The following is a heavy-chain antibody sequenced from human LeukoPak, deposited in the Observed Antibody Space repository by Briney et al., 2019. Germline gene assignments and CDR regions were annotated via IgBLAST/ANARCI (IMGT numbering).Heavy chain of an antibody. V-gene: IGHV3-23*01. CDR1: GISFSNYA. CDR2: ICGSGGDT. Sequence: GGSLRLSCAASGISFSNYAMTWVRQAPGKGLEWVSTICGSGGDTHYADSVKGRFAISRDTSKYTLQLQMNSLRAEDTAVYYCAREAVAGTWDWFDPWGQGTLVTVSS. CDR3: AREAVAGTWDWFDP. J-gene: IGHJ5*02. D-gene: IGHD6-19*01.